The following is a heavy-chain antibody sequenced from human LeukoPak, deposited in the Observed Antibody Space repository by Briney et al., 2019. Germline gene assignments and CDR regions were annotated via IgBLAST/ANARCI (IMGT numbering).Heavy chain of an antibody. D-gene: IGHD3-3*01. J-gene: IGHJ6*03. CDR2: ISAYNGNT. V-gene: IGHV1-18*01. Sequence: ASVKVSCKASGYTFTSYGISWVRQAPGQGLEWMGWISAYNGNTNYAQKLQGSVTMTTDTSTSTAYMELRSLRSDDTAVYYCARDAYDFWSVAHMDVWGKGTTVTVSS. CDR1: GYTFTSYG. CDR3: ARDAYDFWSVAHMDV.